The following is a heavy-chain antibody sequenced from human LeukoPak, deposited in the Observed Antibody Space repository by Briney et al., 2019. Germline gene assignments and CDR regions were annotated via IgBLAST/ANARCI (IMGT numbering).Heavy chain of an antibody. J-gene: IGHJ4*02. CDR2: ISYDGSNK. D-gene: IGHD2-2*01. CDR3: VLDPIGGYQLPNGY. Sequence: GGSLRLSCAASGFTFSSYGMHWVRQAPGKGLEWVAVISYDGSNKYYADSVKGRFTISRDNSKNTLYLQMNSLRAEDTAVYYCVLDPIGGYQLPNGYWGQGTLVTVSS. CDR1: GFTFSSYG. V-gene: IGHV3-30*03.